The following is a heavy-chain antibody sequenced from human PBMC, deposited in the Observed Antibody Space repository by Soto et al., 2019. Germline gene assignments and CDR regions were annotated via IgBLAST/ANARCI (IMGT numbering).Heavy chain of an antibody. CDR1: GGSISSGGYS. Sequence: QLQLQESGSGLVKPSQTLSLTCAVSGGSISSGGYSWSWIRQPPGKGLEWIGYIYHSGSTYYNPSLKSRVTISVDRXKNXXXLXXXXVTXXDXXXXXXXRVPTPWGQGTLVTVSS. CDR2: IYHSGST. V-gene: IGHV4-30-2*01. CDR3: XRVPTP. J-gene: IGHJ5*02.